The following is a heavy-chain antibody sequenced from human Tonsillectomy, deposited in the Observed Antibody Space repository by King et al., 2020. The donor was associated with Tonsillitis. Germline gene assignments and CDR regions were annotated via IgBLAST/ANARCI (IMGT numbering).Heavy chain of an antibody. Sequence: EVHLLESGGDLVQPGGSLRLYCAASGFTFSGFAMTWVRQAPGKGLEWVSTITGSGGTTYYADSVKGRFTISRDNSKSTVYLQMNSLRAEDTAVYYCAKAIAAAKISLDHWGRGTLVTVSS. CDR2: ITGSGGTT. D-gene: IGHD6-13*01. CDR1: GFTFSGFA. CDR3: AKAIAAAKISLDH. V-gene: IGHV3-23*01. J-gene: IGHJ4*02.